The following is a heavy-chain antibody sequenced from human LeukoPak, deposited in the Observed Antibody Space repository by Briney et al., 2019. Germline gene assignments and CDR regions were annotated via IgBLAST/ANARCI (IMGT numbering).Heavy chain of an antibody. D-gene: IGHD5-12*01. CDR1: GFTFSSYA. J-gene: IGHJ4*02. CDR2: IYSGGST. Sequence: HSGGSLRLSCAASGFTFSSYAMSWVRQAPGKGLEWVSVIYSGGSTYYADSVKGRFTISRDNSKNTLYLQMNSLRAEDTAVYYCARGSGTYDPIDYWGQGTLVTVSS. CDR3: ARGSGTYDPIDY. V-gene: IGHV3-53*01.